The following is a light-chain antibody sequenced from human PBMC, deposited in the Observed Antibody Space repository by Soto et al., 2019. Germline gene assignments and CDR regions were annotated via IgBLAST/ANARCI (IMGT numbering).Light chain of an antibody. J-gene: IGKJ3*01. CDR2: KAS. CDR3: XQYNSYPCT. V-gene: IGKV1-5*03. CDR1: QSVSSW. Sequence: DIQMTQSPSTLSASIGDRVTITCRASQSVSSWLAWYQQKPGEAPKFLIYKASSLEIGVPSRCSRRGSGRXXXXXFXXXXPXDFXTXYXXQYNSYPCTFGPETKVDIK.